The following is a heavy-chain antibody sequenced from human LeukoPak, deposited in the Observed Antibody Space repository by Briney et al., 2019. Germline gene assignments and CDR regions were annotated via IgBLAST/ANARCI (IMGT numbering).Heavy chain of an antibody. Sequence: ASKTLSLTCAVYGGSFSGYYWSWIRQPPGKGLEWIGEINQSGSTNYNPSLKSRVTISVDTSKNQFSLKLSSVTAADTAVYYCARRSSSWYGNWFDPWGQGTLVTVSS. J-gene: IGHJ5*02. D-gene: IGHD6-13*01. V-gene: IGHV4-34*01. CDR3: ARRSSSWYGNWFDP. CDR1: GGSFSGYY. CDR2: INQSGST.